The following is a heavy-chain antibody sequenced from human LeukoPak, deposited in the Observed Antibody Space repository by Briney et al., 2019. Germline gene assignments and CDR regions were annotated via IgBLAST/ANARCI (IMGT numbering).Heavy chain of an antibody. V-gene: IGHV4-59*12. J-gene: IGHJ4*02. D-gene: IGHD3-3*01. CDR3: VREGPIRFLEQIDY. CDR2: ISYSGTA. CDR1: TGSITGYY. Sequence: SETLSLTCSVSTGSITGYYWSWIRQPPGKGLEWIGYISYSGTANYNPSLRSRATISVDTSKNQFSLKLSSVTAADTAVYYCVREGPIRFLEQIDYWGQGTLVTVSS.